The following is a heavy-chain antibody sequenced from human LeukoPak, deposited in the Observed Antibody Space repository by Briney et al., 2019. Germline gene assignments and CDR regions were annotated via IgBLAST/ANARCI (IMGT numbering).Heavy chain of an antibody. D-gene: IGHD3-3*01. Sequence: SETLSLTCTVSGGSISSSSYYWGWIRQPPGKGLEWIGSIYYSGSTYYNPSLKSRVTISVDTSKNQFSLKLSSVTAADTAVYYCAHRGAIFGVVTTGAFDXXXQGTMVTVSS. V-gene: IGHV4-39*01. CDR1: GGSISSSSYY. CDR3: AHRGAIFGVVTTGAFDX. J-gene: IGHJ3*02. CDR2: IYYSGST.